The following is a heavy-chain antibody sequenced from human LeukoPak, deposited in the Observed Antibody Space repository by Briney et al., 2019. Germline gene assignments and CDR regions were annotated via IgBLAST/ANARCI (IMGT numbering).Heavy chain of an antibody. V-gene: IGHV3-48*03. D-gene: IGHD2-15*01. CDR3: ARESPHCSGVSCFFDY. Sequence: PGGSLRLSCAASGFTFSGYEMNWVRQAPGKGLEWVSYITSSGRTTHTADSVKGRFTISRDNAKNSLYLQMNSLRVEDTALYYCARESPHCSGVSCFFDYWGQVALVTVSS. J-gene: IGHJ4*02. CDR2: ITSSGRTT. CDR1: GFTFSGYE.